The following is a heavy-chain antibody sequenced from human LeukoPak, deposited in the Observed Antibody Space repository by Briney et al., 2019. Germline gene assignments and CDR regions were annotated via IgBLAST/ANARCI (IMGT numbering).Heavy chain of an antibody. CDR1: GYTFTGYY. CDR3: ARDGLRYGEGIDY. CDR2: ISAYNGNT. D-gene: IGHD3-10*01. J-gene: IGHJ4*02. V-gene: IGHV1-18*04. Sequence: ASVKVSCKASGYTFTGYYMHWVRQAPGQGLEWMGWISAYNGNTNYAQKLQGRVTMTTDTSTSTAYMELRSLRSDDTAVYYCARDGLRYGEGIDYWGQGTLVTVSS.